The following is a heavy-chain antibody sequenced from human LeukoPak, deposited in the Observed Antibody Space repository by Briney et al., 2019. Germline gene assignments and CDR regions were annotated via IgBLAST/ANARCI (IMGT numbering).Heavy chain of an antibody. CDR3: ARDLSYMNWFDP. Sequence: GASVKVSCKASGYTFTSYGISWVRQAPGQGLEWMGWISAYNGNTNYAQKLQGRVTITRDTSASTAYMELSSLRSEDTAVYYCARDLSYMNWFDPWGQGTLVTVSS. V-gene: IGHV1-18*01. D-gene: IGHD2-2*02. CDR2: ISAYNGNT. J-gene: IGHJ5*02. CDR1: GYTFTSYG.